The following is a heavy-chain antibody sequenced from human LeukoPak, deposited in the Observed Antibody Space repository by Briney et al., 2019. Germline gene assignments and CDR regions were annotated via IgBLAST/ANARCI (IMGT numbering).Heavy chain of an antibody. V-gene: IGHV3-33*01. J-gene: IGHJ6*02. CDR3: ARDLPMVMDIVPVGMDV. CDR2: IWYDGSNK. D-gene: IGHD5-12*01. Sequence: PGGSLRLSCAASGFTFSSYGMHWVRQAPGKGLEWVAVIWYDGSNKYYADSVKGRFTISRDNSKNTLYLQMNSLRAEDTAVYYCARDLPMVMDIVPVGMDVWGQGTTVTVSS. CDR1: GFTFSSYG.